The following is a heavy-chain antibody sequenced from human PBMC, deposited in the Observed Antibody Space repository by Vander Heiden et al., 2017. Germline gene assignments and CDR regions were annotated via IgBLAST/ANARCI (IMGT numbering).Heavy chain of an antibody. Sequence: QLQLQESGPRMVKPSETLCLPCTVSGRSISGSDHYWGWSRQAPGERLEWIGNFYHRGSTYYNSSLKSRVTISVDTSKNQFSLMLTSVTAADTAFYYCASGYGAIDDWGQGQLVTVSS. CDR2: FYHRGST. J-gene: IGHJ4*02. CDR3: ASGYGAIDD. CDR1: GRSISGSDHY. D-gene: IGHD4-17*01. V-gene: IGHV4-39*01.